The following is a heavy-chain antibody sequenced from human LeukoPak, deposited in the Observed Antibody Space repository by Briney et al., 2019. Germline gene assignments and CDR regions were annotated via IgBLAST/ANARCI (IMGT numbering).Heavy chain of an antibody. CDR2: MSYDGSNK. CDR1: GFTFSIYG. J-gene: IGHJ4*02. V-gene: IGHV3-30*18. Sequence: VGSLRLSCAASGFTFSIYGMHWVRQAPGKGLEWVAVMSYDGSNKYYADSVKGRFTISRDNSKNTLYLQMNSLRTEDTAVYYCANSHTSSWYYCSHWGQGTLVTVSS. D-gene: IGHD6-13*01. CDR3: ANSHTSSWYYCSH.